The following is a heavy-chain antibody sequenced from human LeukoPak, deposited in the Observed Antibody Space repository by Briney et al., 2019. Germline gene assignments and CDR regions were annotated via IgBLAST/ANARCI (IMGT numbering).Heavy chain of an antibody. CDR1: GFTFSSYE. Sequence: GGSLRLSCAASGFTFSSYEMNWVRQAPGKGLEWVSYISSSGSTIYYADSVKGRFTISRDNAKNSLCLQMNSLRAEDTAVYYCARVGVYGSGSYYKGNYYYYGMDVWGKGTTVTVSS. CDR3: ARVGVYGSGSYYKGNYYYYGMDV. V-gene: IGHV3-48*03. CDR2: ISSSGSTI. D-gene: IGHD3-10*01. J-gene: IGHJ6*04.